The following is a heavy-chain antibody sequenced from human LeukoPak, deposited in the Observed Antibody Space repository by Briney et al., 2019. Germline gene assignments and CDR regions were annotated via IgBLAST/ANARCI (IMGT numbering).Heavy chain of an antibody. Sequence: KPSETLSLTCTVSGGSISSRSYYWGWIRQPPGKGLEWIGSIYYSGSTYYNPSLKSRVTISVDTSKNQFSLKLSSVTAADTAVYYCAGGYSSSWSLSINWFDPWGQGTLVTVSS. D-gene: IGHD6-13*01. J-gene: IGHJ5*02. CDR2: IYYSGST. CDR1: GGSISSRSYY. V-gene: IGHV4-39*01. CDR3: AGGYSSSWSLSINWFDP.